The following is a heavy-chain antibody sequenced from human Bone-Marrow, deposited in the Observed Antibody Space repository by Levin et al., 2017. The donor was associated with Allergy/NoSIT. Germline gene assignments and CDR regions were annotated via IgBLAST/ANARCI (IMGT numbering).Heavy chain of an antibody. J-gene: IGHJ3*02. CDR3: TRDRSYSDGGIFYDVFDI. D-gene: IGHD2-15*01. CDR2: IKADGSKT. CDR1: EFTLSTYW. Sequence: GGSLRLSCAASEFTLSTYWMTWVRQAPGKGLEWVANIKADGSKTSYGDSVKGRFTISRDNAKNSLYLQMNSLRAEDTAVYYCTRDRSYSDGGIFYDVFDIWGQGTTVTVSS. V-gene: IGHV3-7*01.